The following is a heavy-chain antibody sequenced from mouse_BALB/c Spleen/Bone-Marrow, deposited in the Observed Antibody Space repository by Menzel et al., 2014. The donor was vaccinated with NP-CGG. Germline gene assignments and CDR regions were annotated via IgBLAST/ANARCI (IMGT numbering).Heavy chain of an antibody. CDR1: GFTFSNYG. V-gene: IGHV5-6-3*01. CDR2: INSNGGST. CDR3: VRGNYGNYVDYFDF. Sequence: DVMLVESGGGLVQPGGSLNLSCAASGFTFSNYGMSWVRQTPDKRLELVATINSNGGSTYYPDSVKGRFTISRDTAKNTLYLQMSSLKSEETAMYYCVRGNYGNYVDYFDFWGQGTTLTVSS. J-gene: IGHJ2*01. D-gene: IGHD2-1*01.